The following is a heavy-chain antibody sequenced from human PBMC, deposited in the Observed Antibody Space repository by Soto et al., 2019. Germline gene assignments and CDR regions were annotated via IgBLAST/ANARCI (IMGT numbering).Heavy chain of an antibody. D-gene: IGHD3-10*01. CDR3: ARMAASGSLNWFDP. CDR1: GYTFTNYE. J-gene: IGHJ5*02. V-gene: IGHV1-8*01. CDR2: MNPGSGNT. Sequence: ASVKVSCKASGYTFTNYEINWVRQATGQGLEWMGWMNPGSGNTGYAHKFQGRVTMTRNISISTAYMELSRLGSDDTAIYYCARMAASGSLNWFDPWGQGTLVTVSS.